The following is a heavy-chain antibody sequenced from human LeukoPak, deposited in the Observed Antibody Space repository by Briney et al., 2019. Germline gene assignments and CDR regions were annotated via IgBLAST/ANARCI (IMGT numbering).Heavy chain of an antibody. Sequence: SQTPSLTCTVSGGSISSGDYYWSWIRQPPGKGLEWIGYIHYSGSTYYNPSLKSRVTISVDTSKNQFSPKLSSVTAADTAVYYCARDLGYCSGGSCYSRYYFDYWGQGTLVTVSS. V-gene: IGHV4-30-4*01. CDR1: GGSISSGDYY. D-gene: IGHD2-15*01. CDR2: IHYSGST. J-gene: IGHJ4*02. CDR3: ARDLGYCSGGSCYSRYYFDY.